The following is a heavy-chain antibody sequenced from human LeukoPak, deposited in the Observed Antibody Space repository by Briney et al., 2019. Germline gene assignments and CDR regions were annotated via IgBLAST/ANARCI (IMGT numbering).Heavy chain of an antibody. CDR2: ISDSGSTR. J-gene: IGHJ4*02. D-gene: IGHD3-10*01. Sequence: PGGSLRLSCAASGFTFSSYGMNWVRQTPGKGLEWVSYISDSGSTRYYADSVKGRFTISRDNSKNTLYLQMNSLRAEDTAVYYCAKPARSMVRGVPDYWGQGTLVTVSS. CDR3: AKPARSMVRGVPDY. V-gene: IGHV3-48*01. CDR1: GFTFSSYG.